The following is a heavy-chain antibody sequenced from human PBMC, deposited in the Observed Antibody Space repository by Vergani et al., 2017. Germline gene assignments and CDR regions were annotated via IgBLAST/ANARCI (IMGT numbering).Heavy chain of an antibody. CDR3: ARARLPLNSYYYYYYYMDV. Sequence: QVQLVQSGAEVKKPGSSVKVSCKASVGTFSSYAISWVRQAPGQGLEWMGGIIPIFGTANYAQKFQGRVTITADESTSTAYMELSSLRSEDTAVYYCARARLPLNSYYYYYYYMDVWGKGTTVTVSS. J-gene: IGHJ6*03. CDR2: IIPIFGTA. CDR1: VGTFSSYA. D-gene: IGHD4-11*01. V-gene: IGHV1-69*01.